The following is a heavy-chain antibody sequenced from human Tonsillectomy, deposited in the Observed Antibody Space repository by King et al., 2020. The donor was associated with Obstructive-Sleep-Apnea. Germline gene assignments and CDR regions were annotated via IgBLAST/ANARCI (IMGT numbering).Heavy chain of an antibody. CDR3: ARTPPYSANDHSPVEEGYFFAMDV. V-gene: IGHV4-31*03. CDR2: IYYSGST. D-gene: IGHD5-12*01. Sequence: VQLQESGPGLVKPSQTLSLTCSVSGDSISSGGHYWSWIRQHPGKGLEWIGSIYYSGSTYYNPSLKSRVTISIDTSEGQFSLKLSSVTAADTAVYYCARTPPYSANDHSPVEEGYFFAMDVWGQGTTVTVSS. J-gene: IGHJ6*02. CDR1: GDSISSGGHY.